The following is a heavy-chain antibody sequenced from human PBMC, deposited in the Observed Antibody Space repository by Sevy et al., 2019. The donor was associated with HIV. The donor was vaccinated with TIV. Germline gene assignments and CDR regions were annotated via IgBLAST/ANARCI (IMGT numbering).Heavy chain of an antibody. CDR3: ARGTTLRGYSYGLYGMDV. J-gene: IGHJ6*02. D-gene: IGHD5-18*01. V-gene: IGHV1-8*01. Sequence: ASVKVSCKASGYTFTSYDINWVRQATGQELEWMGWMNPNSGNTGYAQKFQGRVTMTRNTSISTAYMELSSLRSEDTAVYYCARGTTLRGYSYGLYGMDVWGQGTTVTVSS. CDR2: MNPNSGNT. CDR1: GYTFTSYD.